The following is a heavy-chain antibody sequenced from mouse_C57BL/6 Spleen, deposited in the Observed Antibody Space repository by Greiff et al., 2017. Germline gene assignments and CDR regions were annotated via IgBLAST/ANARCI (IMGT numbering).Heavy chain of an antibody. Sequence: VEPGASVKISCKASGYTFTDYYMNWVKQSHGKSLEWIGDIHPNNGGTSYNQKFKGKATLTVDKSSSTAYMERRSLTSEVSAVYYCARYGNYPYYYAMDYWGQGTSVTVSS. CDR2: IHPNNGGT. CDR1: GYTFTDYY. J-gene: IGHJ4*01. CDR3: ARYGNYPYYYAMDY. V-gene: IGHV1-26*01. D-gene: IGHD2-1*01.